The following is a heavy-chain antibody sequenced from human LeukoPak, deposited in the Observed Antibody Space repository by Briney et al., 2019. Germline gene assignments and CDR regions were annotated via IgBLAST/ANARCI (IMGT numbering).Heavy chain of an antibody. D-gene: IGHD3-22*01. Sequence: SETLSLTCTVSGGSISSYYWSWIRQPPGKGPEWIGYIYYSGSTNYNPSLKSRVTISVDTSKNQFSLKLSSVTAADTAVYYCARRVSGYPYYYGMDVWGQGTTVTVSS. CDR3: ARRVSGYPYYYGMDV. CDR2: IYYSGST. V-gene: IGHV4-59*08. CDR1: GGSISSYY. J-gene: IGHJ6*02.